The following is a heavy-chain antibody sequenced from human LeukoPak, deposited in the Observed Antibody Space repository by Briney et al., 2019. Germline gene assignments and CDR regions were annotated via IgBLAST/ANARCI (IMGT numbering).Heavy chain of an antibody. Sequence: RASVKVSCKASGYTFTSYGISWVRQAPGQGLEWMGWISTKKGNTDYAQKLQGRVTMTTDTSTSTAYMELRSLRSDDTAVYYCARDQSVYYDILTGYQTFDPWGQGTLVTVSS. V-gene: IGHV1-18*01. J-gene: IGHJ5*02. CDR3: ARDQSVYYDILTGYQTFDP. CDR2: ISTKKGNT. CDR1: GYTFTSYG. D-gene: IGHD3-9*01.